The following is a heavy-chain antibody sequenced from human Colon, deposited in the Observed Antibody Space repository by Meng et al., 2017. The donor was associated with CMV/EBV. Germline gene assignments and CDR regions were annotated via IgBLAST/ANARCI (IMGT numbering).Heavy chain of an antibody. Sequence: GESLKISCAATGFIFSNFNMNWVRQPPGKGLEWVSSISSSSSDIYYAESVKGRFTISRDNVKNSLYLQMNSLTAEDTATYYCAREICSGTFCYFYFGMDVWGQGTPVTVSS. CDR1: GFIFSNFN. V-gene: IGHV3-21*01. CDR2: ISSSSSDI. CDR3: AREICSGTFCYFYFGMDV. J-gene: IGHJ6*02. D-gene: IGHD2-2*01.